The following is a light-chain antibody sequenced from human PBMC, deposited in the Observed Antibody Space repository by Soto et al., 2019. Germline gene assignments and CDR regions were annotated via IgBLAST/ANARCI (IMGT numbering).Light chain of an antibody. CDR2: DAS. CDR3: QQYTSYPGT. V-gene: IGKV1-5*01. CDR1: QSISSC. J-gene: IGKJ1*01. Sequence: DIQMTQSPSTLSASVGDRATITCRASQSISSCLAWYQQKPGKAPKLLIYDASNLESGVPSRFSGSGSGTDFTLTISSLEPDDFATYYCQQYTSYPGTFGQGTKVEIK.